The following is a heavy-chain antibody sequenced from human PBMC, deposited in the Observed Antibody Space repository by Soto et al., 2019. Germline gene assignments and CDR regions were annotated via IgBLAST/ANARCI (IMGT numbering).Heavy chain of an antibody. CDR3: AKEASYYYDSSGYYWTWYFDL. D-gene: IGHD3-22*01. J-gene: IGHJ2*01. CDR1: GFTFDDYA. CDR2: ISWNSGSI. Sequence: GGSLRLSCAASGFTFDDYAMHWVRQAPGKGLEWVSGISWNSGSIGYADSVKGRFTISRDNAKNSLYLQMNSLRAEDTALYYCAKEASYYYDSSGYYWTWYFDLWGRGTLVTVSS. V-gene: IGHV3-9*01.